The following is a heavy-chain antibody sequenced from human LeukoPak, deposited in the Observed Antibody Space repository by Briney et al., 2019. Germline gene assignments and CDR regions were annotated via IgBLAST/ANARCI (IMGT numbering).Heavy chain of an antibody. V-gene: IGHV4-59*01. CDR1: GGSISSSY. Sequence: SETLSLTCTVSGGSISSSYWSWIRQPPGKGLERIWYIYYSGNKNYTPSLRNRLTMSVDTSKNQFYLKLSSVTAADTAVYYCVRGYYDSSGSSNTFDIWGQGTMVTVSS. CDR2: IYYSGNK. CDR3: VRGYYDSSGSSNTFDI. D-gene: IGHD3-22*01. J-gene: IGHJ3*02.